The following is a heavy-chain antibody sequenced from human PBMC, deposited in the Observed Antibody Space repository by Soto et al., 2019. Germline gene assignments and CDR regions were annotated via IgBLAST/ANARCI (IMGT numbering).Heavy chain of an antibody. CDR1: GGSISNYY. Sequence: PSETLSLTCTVSGGSISNYYWNWIRQSPGKGLEWIGYIYSSGSTHYNPSLQNRVTISIDTSKNQVSLKVNSVTAADTAVYYCARDHPHSYGVYFFDYCAQRTPVTVAS. V-gene: IGHV4-59*01. CDR3: ARDHPHSYGVYFFDY. CDR2: IYSSGST. J-gene: IGHJ4*02. D-gene: IGHD5-18*01.